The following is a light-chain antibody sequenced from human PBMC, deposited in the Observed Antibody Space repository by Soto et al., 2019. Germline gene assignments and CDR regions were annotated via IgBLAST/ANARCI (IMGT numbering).Light chain of an antibody. CDR3: HEYNTWPWT. J-gene: IGKJ1*01. CDR2: ATS. CDR1: QTVNSDY. V-gene: IGKV3-20*01. Sequence: EIVLTQSPGTLSLSPGETATLSCRASQTVNSDYLAWFQQRPGQAPRLLIFATSRRATDIPDRFSGSGSGTEFILTISSLQSEDFAVYYCHEYNTWPWTFGQGTKVEIK.